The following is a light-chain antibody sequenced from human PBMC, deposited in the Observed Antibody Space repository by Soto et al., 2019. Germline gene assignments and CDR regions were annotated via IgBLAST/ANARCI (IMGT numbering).Light chain of an antibody. CDR2: QAT. CDR1: SSDDRY. CDR3: TSYTANRVWV. J-gene: IGLJ3*02. Sequence: QSVLTQPASVSGSPGQSITISCTGTSSDDRYVSWYQQHPGKAPKLMISQATNRPSGVSDRFSGSKSGNTASLTISGLQADDEADYYCTSYTANRVWVFGGGTKLTVL. V-gene: IGLV2-14*01.